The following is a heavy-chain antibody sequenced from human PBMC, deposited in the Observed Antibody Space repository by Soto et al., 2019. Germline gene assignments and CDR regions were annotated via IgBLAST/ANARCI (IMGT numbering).Heavy chain of an antibody. D-gene: IGHD5-18*01. CDR3: ARDTGYSYDHPFDY. CDR2: TWQDGSNK. V-gene: IGHV3-33*01. CDR1: GFSFSSYS. J-gene: IGHJ4*01. Sequence: GGSLRLSCAACGFSFSSYSMHWVRQAPGKGLEWVALTWQDGSNKYYADSVNGRFTISTYNPKNTLYLQMDGLSAAAPAVYYCARDTGYSYDHPFDYCGQGTLVTVSS.